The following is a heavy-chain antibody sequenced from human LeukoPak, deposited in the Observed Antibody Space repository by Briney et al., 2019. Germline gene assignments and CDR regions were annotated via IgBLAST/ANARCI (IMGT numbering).Heavy chain of an antibody. CDR1: GFSSSGSA. V-gene: IGHV3-73*01. D-gene: IGHD4-17*01. CDR3: TLHDDGDPFAY. J-gene: IGHJ4*02. Sequence: GGSLRLSCPASGFSSSGSAMHWVRPASGKGLEWVGSIRSRANSYATAYAAAVKGRCTISRDDSKSTAYLQMNSLKTEDTAVYYCTLHDDGDPFAYWGQGTLVTVSS. CDR2: IRSRANSYAT.